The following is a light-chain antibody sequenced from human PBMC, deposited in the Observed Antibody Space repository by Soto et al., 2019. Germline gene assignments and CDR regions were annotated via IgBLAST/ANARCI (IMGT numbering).Light chain of an antibody. CDR3: QQYGSSPWT. Sequence: EIVLTQSPGTLSLSPGERATLSCRASQSVSSSYLAWYPQKPGQDPRLLIYGASSRATGIPDRFSGSGSGTDFTLTISRLEPEDFAVYYCQQYGSSPWTFGQGTKVQIK. J-gene: IGKJ1*01. V-gene: IGKV3-20*01. CDR1: QSVSSSY. CDR2: GAS.